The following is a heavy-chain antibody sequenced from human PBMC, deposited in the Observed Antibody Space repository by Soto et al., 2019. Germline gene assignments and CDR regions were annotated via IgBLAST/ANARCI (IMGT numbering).Heavy chain of an antibody. J-gene: IGHJ4*02. Sequence: QVQLVESGGGVVQPGRSLRLSCAASGFTFSSYAMHWVRQAPGKGLEWVAVISYDGSNKYYADSVKGRFTISRDNSQNPLYLQMNSLRAEDTAVYYCAREGDCGGDCYRDEFDYWGQGTLVTVSS. CDR1: GFTFSSYA. D-gene: IGHD2-21*02. V-gene: IGHV3-30-3*01. CDR3: AREGDCGGDCYRDEFDY. CDR2: ISYDGSNK.